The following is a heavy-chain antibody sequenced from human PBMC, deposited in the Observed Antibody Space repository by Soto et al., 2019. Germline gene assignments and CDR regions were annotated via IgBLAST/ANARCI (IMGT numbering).Heavy chain of an antibody. D-gene: IGHD2-2*01. CDR2: ISGSGGST. CDR1: GFTFSSYA. Sequence: GGSLRLSCAASGFTFSSYAMSWVRQAPGKGLEWVSAISGSGGSTYYADSVKGRFTIPRDNSKNTLYLQMNSLRAEDTAVYYCAKDSRIIVVVPAAPDYWGQGTLVTVSS. J-gene: IGHJ4*02. CDR3: AKDSRIIVVVPAAPDY. V-gene: IGHV3-23*01.